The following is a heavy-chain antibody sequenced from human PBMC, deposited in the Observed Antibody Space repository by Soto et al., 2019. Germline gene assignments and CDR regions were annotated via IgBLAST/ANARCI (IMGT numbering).Heavy chain of an antibody. J-gene: IGHJ4*02. D-gene: IGHD2-8*01. CDR2: ISHDGNTK. Sequence: QVQLVESGGGVVQPGRSLRLSCAASGFTFNRHPLHWVRQAPGKGLEWVAVISHDGNTKYYADSVKGRFTISRDNSMNMLYLQMHGLRTEDTAIFYGARASGHIYATLHGAFDQWGQGALVTVSS. CDR3: ARASGHIYATLHGAFDQ. CDR1: GFTFNRHP. V-gene: IGHV3-30-3*01.